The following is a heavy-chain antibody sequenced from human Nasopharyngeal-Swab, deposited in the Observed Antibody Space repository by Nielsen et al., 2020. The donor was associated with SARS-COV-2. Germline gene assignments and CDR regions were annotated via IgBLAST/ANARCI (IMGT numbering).Heavy chain of an antibody. J-gene: IGHJ6*03. CDR2: INHSGST. D-gene: IGHD3-3*01. V-gene: IGHV4-34*01. Sequence: WIRQSPGKGLEWIGEINHSGSTSYNPSLKSRVTISVDTSKNQFFLKLSSVTAADTAVYYCARAIFGVVIIFNYYYMDVWGKGTTVTVSS. CDR3: ARAIFGVVIIFNYYYMDV.